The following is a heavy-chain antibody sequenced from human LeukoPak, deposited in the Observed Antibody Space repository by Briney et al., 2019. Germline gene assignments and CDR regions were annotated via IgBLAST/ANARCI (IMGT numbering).Heavy chain of an antibody. CDR3: AVNYYESSCYYFDY. Sequence: PSETLSLTCTVSGGSISSSSYYWGWIRQPPGKGLEWIGSIYYSGSTYYNPSLKSRVTISVDTSKNQFSLNLSSVTAADTAVYYFAVNYYESSCYYFDYWGQGTLVTVSS. D-gene: IGHD3-22*01. CDR2: IYYSGST. J-gene: IGHJ4*02. CDR1: GGSISSSSYY. V-gene: IGHV4-39*01.